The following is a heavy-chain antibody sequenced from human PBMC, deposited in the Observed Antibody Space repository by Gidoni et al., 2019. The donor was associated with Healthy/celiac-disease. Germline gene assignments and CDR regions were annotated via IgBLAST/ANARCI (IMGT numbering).Heavy chain of an antibody. CDR2: IYYSGST. CDR3: ARGPAWSYFDY. Sequence: QVQLQESGPGLAKASETRSLTCTVSGGSISSYYWSWIRQPPGKGLEWIGYIYYSGSTNYNPSLKSRVTISVDTSKNQFSLKLSSVTAADTAVYYCARGPAWSYFDYWGQGTLVTVSS. CDR1: GGSISSYY. V-gene: IGHV4-59*01. D-gene: IGHD1-1*01. J-gene: IGHJ4*02.